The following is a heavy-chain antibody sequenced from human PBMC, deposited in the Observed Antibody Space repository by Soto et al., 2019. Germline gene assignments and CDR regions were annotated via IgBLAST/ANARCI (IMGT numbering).Heavy chain of an antibody. D-gene: IGHD2-21*02. CDR3: ATTTGDSYSCSGMGV. J-gene: IGHJ6*01. CDR1: GYHLTSYG. Sequence: QVQLVQSGAEVKKPGASVKVSCKASGYHLTSYGISWVRQAPGQGLEWMGWISAYNGDTNYAQKLQGRRTLTTATSRSTAYMELRRLRSDDTAVYYCATTTGDSYSCSGMGVWGQGTRVTVPS. V-gene: IGHV1-18*01. CDR2: ISAYNGDT.